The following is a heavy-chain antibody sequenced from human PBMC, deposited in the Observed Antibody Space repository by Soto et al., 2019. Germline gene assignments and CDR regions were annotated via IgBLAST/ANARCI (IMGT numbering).Heavy chain of an antibody. CDR2: ISVSGNII. Sequence: PGGSLRLSCAASGFTFSTYEFNWVRQAPGRGLEWISYISVSGNIIKYADSVKGRFTISRDNAENSLHLHMSSLRVDDTAVYFCVRDTTRASAAASLDAWGQGTHVTGSS. CDR3: VRDTTRASAAASLDA. V-gene: IGHV3-48*03. CDR1: GFTFSTYE. J-gene: IGHJ5*02. D-gene: IGHD6-13*01.